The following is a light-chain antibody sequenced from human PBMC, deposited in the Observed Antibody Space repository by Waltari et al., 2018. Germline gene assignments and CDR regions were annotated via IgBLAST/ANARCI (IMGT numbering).Light chain of an antibody. J-gene: IGLJ2*01. CDR1: NTNVGSSNL. CDR3: CSNVGSSVF. CDR2: EGN. Sequence: QSALTQPASVSGSPGQSITISCTRFNTNVGSSNLVSWYQKHPGKAPKLLIYEGNRRPSGVSNRFPGSKSDNTASLTLSGLQAEDEADYYCCSNVGSSVFFGGGTKLTVL. V-gene: IGLV2-23*03.